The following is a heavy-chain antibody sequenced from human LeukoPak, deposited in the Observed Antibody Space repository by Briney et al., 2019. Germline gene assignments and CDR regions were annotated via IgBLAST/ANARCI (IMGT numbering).Heavy chain of an antibody. CDR3: ARDSSDGSSWYYFDY. CDR1: GFTFSSYS. Sequence: GGSLRLSCAASGFTFSSYSMNWVRQAPGKGLEWVSSISSSSSCIYYADSVKGRFTISRDNAKNSLYLQMNSLRAEDTAVYYCARDSSDGSSWYYFDYWGQGTLVTVSS. D-gene: IGHD6-13*01. J-gene: IGHJ4*02. V-gene: IGHV3-21*01. CDR2: ISSSSSCI.